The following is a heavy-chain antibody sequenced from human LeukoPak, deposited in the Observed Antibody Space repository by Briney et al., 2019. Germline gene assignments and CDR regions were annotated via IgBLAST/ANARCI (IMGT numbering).Heavy chain of an antibody. CDR3: ARGGGYSYGYGTYFDY. Sequence: SVKVSCKASGGTFSSYAISWVRQAPGQGLEWMGGTIPIFGTANYAQKFQGRVTITADESTSTAYMELSSLRSEDTAVYYCARGGGYSYGYGTYFDYWGQGTLVTVSS. D-gene: IGHD5-18*01. CDR1: GGTFSSYA. V-gene: IGHV1-69*13. CDR2: TIPIFGTA. J-gene: IGHJ4*02.